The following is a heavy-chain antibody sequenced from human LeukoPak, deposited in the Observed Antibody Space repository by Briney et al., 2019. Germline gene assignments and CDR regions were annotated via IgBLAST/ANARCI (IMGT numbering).Heavy chain of an antibody. J-gene: IGHJ5*02. V-gene: IGHV6-1*01. CDR2: TYYRSKWYS. D-gene: IGHD2-2*01. CDR1: GGSVSSKSAA. CDR3: ARRLTQYDCFDP. Sequence: SQTLSLTCAISGGSVSSKSAAWNWIRQSPSRGLEWLGRTYYRSKWYSDYAVSVKSRITINPDTSKNQFSLQLNSVTPEDTAVYYCARRLTQYDCFDPWGQGILVTVSS.